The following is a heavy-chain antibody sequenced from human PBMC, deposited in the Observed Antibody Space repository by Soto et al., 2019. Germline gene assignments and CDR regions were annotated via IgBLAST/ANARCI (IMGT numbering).Heavy chain of an antibody. V-gene: IGHV3-49*03. CDR1: GFTFGDYA. J-gene: IGHJ6*02. D-gene: IGHD6-6*01. CDR2: IRSKAYGGTT. CDR3: TRDMVRQAALAYYYGMDV. Sequence: GGSLRLSCTASGFTFGDYAMSWFRQAPGKGLERVGFIRSKAYGGTTEYAASVKGRFTISRDDSKSIAYLRMNSLKTEDTAVYYCTRDMVRQAALAYYYGMDVWGQGTTVTVSS.